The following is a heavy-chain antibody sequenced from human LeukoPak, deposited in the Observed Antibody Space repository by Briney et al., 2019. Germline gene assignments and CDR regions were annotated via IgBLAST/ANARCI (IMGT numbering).Heavy chain of an antibody. CDR1: GYMFSDYY. J-gene: IGHJ4*02. Sequence: TSVKVSCKASGYMFSDYYMHWVRQAPGQGLEWLGWINPKSGAADYAQQFRGRVTMTRDTSINTDYMEMKRVTSDDTAVYYCARGAEADTSPLDFWGQGTLVIV. D-gene: IGHD6-13*01. V-gene: IGHV1-2*02. CDR3: ARGAEADTSPLDF. CDR2: INPKSGAA.